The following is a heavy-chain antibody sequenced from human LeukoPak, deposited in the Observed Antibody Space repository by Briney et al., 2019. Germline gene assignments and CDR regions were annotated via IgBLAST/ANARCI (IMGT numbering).Heavy chain of an antibody. CDR3: ARHSGSYPYWCFDL. D-gene: IGHD1-26*01. CDR1: GGSISSYY. J-gene: IGHJ2*01. V-gene: IGHV4-59*08. CDR2: IYYSGST. Sequence: SETLSLTCTVSGGSISSYYWSWIRQPPGKGLEWIGYIYYSGSTNYNPSLKSRVTISVDTSKNQFSLKLSSVTAADTAVYYCARHSGSYPYWCFDLWGRGTLVTVSS.